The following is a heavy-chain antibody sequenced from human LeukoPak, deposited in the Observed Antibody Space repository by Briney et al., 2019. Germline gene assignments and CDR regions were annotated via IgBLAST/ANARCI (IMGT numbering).Heavy chain of an antibody. CDR2: IKSKTDGGTT. J-gene: IGHJ4*02. CDR1: GITFSDHY. D-gene: IGHD3-16*02. V-gene: IGHV3-15*01. CDR3: TTGISHGVIPFDY. Sequence: GGFLRLSCAASGITFSDHYMNWIRQAPGKGLEWVGRIKSKTDGGTTDYAAPVKGRFTISRDDSKNTLYLQMNSLKTEDTAVYYCTTGISHGVIPFDYWGQGTLVTVSS.